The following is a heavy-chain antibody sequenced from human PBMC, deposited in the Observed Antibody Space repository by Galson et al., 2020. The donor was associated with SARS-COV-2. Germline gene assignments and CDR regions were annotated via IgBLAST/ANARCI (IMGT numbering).Heavy chain of an antibody. CDR1: GGSISSGGYS. D-gene: IGHD6-6*01. CDR3: ARGSGKPFSYNWFDP. Sequence: SETLSLTCAVSGGSISSGGYSWSWIRQPPGKGLEWIGYIYHSGSTYYNPSLKSRVTISVDRSKNQFSLKLSSVTAADTAVYYCARGSGKPFSYNWFDPWGQGTLVTVSS. J-gene: IGHJ5*02. CDR2: IYHSGST. V-gene: IGHV4-30-2*01.